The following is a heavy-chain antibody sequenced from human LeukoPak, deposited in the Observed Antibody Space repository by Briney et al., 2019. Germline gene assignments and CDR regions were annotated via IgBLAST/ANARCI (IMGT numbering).Heavy chain of an antibody. CDR1: GFNFSSYS. D-gene: IGHD4-23*01. V-gene: IGHV3-48*01. CDR2: IRTTTPTI. CDR3: ARDHRWGFDY. J-gene: IGHJ4*02. Sequence: GGSLRLSCAASGFNFSSYSMNWVRQAPGKGLEWVAYIRTTTPTIYYADSVKGRFTISRDDAKNSLSLQMNSLRVEDTAIYYCARDHRWGFDYWGKGILVTVSS.